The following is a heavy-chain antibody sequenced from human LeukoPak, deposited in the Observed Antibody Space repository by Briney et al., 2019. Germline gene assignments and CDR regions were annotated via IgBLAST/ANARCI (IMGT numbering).Heavy chain of an antibody. CDR1: GGSISSGSYY. J-gene: IGHJ4*02. CDR3: ARDTHTPTGYSSGWYVFDY. V-gene: IGHV4-61*02. CDR2: IYTSGST. D-gene: IGHD6-19*01. Sequence: SETLSLTCTVSGGSISSGSYYWSWIRQPAGKGLKWIGRIYTSGSTNYNPSLKSRVTISVDTSKNQFSLKLSSVTAADTAVYYCARDTHTPTGYSSGWYVFDYWGQGTLVTVSS.